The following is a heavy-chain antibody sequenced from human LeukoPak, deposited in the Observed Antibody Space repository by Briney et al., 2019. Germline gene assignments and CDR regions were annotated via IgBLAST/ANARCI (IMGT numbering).Heavy chain of an antibody. D-gene: IGHD6-19*01. Sequence: PSETLSLTCAVYGGSFSGYYWSWIRQPPGKGLEWIGEINHSGSTNYNPSLKSRVTISVDTSKNQFSLKLSSVTAADTAVYYCARQCSGWSIYYYYYMDVWGKGTTVTVSS. J-gene: IGHJ6*03. CDR1: GGSFSGYY. CDR2: INHSGST. V-gene: IGHV4-34*01. CDR3: ARQCSGWSIYYYYYMDV.